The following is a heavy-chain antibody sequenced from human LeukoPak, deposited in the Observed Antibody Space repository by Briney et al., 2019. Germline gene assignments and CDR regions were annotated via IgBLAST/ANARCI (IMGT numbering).Heavy chain of an antibody. CDR2: ISSSGSTI. CDR1: GFTFSSYE. V-gene: IGHV3-48*03. CDR3: ARERRYSYGYGRSFDY. J-gene: IGHJ4*02. D-gene: IGHD5-18*01. Sequence: QPGGSLRLSCAASGFTFSSYEMNWVRQAPGKGLEWVSYISSSGSTIYYADSVKGRFTISRDNAKNSLYLQMNSLRAEDTAVYYCARERRYSYGYGRSFDYWGQGTLVTVSS.